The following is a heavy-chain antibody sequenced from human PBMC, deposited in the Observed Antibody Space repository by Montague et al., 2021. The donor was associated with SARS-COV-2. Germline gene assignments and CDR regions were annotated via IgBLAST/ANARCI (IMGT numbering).Heavy chain of an antibody. V-gene: IGHV4-59*08. Sequence: SETLSLTCTVSGGSISSYYWSWIRQPPGKGLEWIWYIYYSGSTNYNPSLKRRVTISIDTSQNQFSLKLSSVTAADTAVYYCARHALGYFDWLNEGYFDYWGQGTLVTVSS. CDR1: GGSISSYY. D-gene: IGHD3-9*01. CDR2: IYYSGST. J-gene: IGHJ4*02. CDR3: ARHALGYFDWLNEGYFDY.